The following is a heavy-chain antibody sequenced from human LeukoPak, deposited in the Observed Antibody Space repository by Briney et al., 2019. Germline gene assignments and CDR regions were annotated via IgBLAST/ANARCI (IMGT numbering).Heavy chain of an antibody. Sequence: GESLKISCKASGYSFTSYWIGWVRQMPGKGLEWMGVLYPADSRTTYSPSFQGQVTITADKSISTAYLQWSSLKASGTAMYYCTRQGRYWGQGTLVTVSS. CDR3: TRQGRY. CDR1: GYSFTSYW. CDR2: LYPADSRT. J-gene: IGHJ4*02. V-gene: IGHV5-51*01.